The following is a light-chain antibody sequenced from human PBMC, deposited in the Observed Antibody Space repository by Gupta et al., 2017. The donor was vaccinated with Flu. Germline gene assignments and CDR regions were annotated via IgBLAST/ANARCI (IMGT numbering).Light chain of an antibody. CDR1: QSVISYY. V-gene: IGKV3-20*01. CDR3: HQDGSSLA. Sequence: EIVLPQSPGTLSLSPGERATLSCRASQSVISYYLAWYQQKPGQAPRLLIYATSTRATGIPDRFSGSGSGTDFTLTSTRLEHEDSAVYYCHQDGSSLAFGQGTKVEIK. CDR2: ATS. J-gene: IGKJ1*01.